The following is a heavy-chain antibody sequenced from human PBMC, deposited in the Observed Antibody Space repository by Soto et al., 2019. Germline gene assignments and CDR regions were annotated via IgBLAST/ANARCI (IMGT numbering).Heavy chain of an antibody. CDR3: ARDRGYSSYDY. Sequence: WASVKVSCKASGVTFNRQDMRWVRQAPGQGLEWMGGIIPMFGTPHYAEKFQDRVTITADESTGTAYLELSSLTSEDSAVYFCARDRGYSSYDYWGLGTLVTVSS. CDR1: GVTFNRQD. CDR2: IIPMFGTP. V-gene: IGHV1-69*13. D-gene: IGHD5-18*01. J-gene: IGHJ4*02.